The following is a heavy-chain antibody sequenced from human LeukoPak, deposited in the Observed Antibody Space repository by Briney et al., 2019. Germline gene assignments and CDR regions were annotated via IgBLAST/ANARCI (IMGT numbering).Heavy chain of an antibody. D-gene: IGHD1-26*01. CDR3: ASRIVGATPSLYYYGMDV. CDR2: INHSGST. J-gene: IGHJ6*02. Sequence: SETLSLTCAVDGGTFSGYYWSWIRQPPGKGLEWIGEINHSGSTNYNPSLKSRVTISVDTSKNQFSVKLSSVTAADTAVYYCASRIVGATPSLYYYGMDVWGQGTTVTVSS. CDR1: GGTFSGYY. V-gene: IGHV4-34*01.